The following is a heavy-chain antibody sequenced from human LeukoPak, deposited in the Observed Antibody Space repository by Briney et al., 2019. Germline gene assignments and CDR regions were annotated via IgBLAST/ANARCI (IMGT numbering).Heavy chain of an antibody. CDR1: GGSISSYY. Sequence: SETLSLTCTASGGSISSYYWSWIRQPAGKGLEWIGRIYASGGTNYNPSLKSRLTISVDKSKNQLSLRLSSVTAADTAVYYCARSVGYCSSASCYVNWFAPWGQGTLLTVSS. D-gene: IGHD2-2*01. J-gene: IGHJ5*02. CDR2: IYASGGT. CDR3: ARSVGYCSSASCYVNWFAP. V-gene: IGHV4-4*07.